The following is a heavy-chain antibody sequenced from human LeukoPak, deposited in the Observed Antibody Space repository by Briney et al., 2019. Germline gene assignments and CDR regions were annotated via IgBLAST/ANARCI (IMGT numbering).Heavy chain of an antibody. CDR2: MNPNSGNT. CDR1: GYTFTSFD. Sequence: GASVKVSCKASGYTFTSFDMNWVRQATGQGLEWMGWMNPNSGNTGYAQKFQGRVTMTRNTSISTAYMELSSLRSADTAVYYCARGLRYCSGGRCYFSPPYYYYMDVWGKGTTVTISS. CDR3: ARGLRYCSGGRCYFSPPYYYYMDV. D-gene: IGHD2-15*01. J-gene: IGHJ6*03. V-gene: IGHV1-8*01.